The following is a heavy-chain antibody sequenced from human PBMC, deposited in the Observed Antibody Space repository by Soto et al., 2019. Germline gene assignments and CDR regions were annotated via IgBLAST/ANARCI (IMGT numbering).Heavy chain of an antibody. CDR1: GGSFSGYY. V-gene: IGHV4-34*01. D-gene: IGHD2-21*01. CDR2: INHSGST. Sequence: QVQLQQWGAGLLKPSETLSLTCAVYGGSFSGYYWSWIRQPPGKGLEWIGEINHSGSTNYNPSLXSXXTISVDTSKNQFSLKLSSVTAADPAVYYCASHMGYWGQGTLVTVSS. CDR3: ASHMGY. J-gene: IGHJ4*02.